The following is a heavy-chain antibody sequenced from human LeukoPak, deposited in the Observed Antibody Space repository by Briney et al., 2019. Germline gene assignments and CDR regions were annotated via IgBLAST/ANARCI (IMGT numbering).Heavy chain of an antibody. CDR3: ARDFADL. D-gene: IGHD3/OR15-3a*01. Sequence: SQTLSLTCTVSGGSISSGSYYWSWIRQPAGKGLEWIGRIYTSGSTNYNPSLKSRVTISIYTSKNQFSLELSSVTAADTAVYYCARDFADLWGQGTLVTVSS. CDR1: GGSISSGSYY. V-gene: IGHV4-61*02. J-gene: IGHJ4*02. CDR2: IYTSGST.